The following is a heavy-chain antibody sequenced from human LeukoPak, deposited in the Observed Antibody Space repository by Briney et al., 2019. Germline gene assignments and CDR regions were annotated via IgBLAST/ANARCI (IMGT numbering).Heavy chain of an antibody. Sequence: GGSLRLSCAASGFTFSSYGMHWVRQAPGKGLEWVAFIRYDGSNKYYADSVKGRFTISRDNSKNTLFLQVNSLRAEDTAVYYCAKPLGYCSSTSCARIAAYSWGQGTLVTVSS. CDR3: AKPLGYCSSTSCARIAAYS. J-gene: IGHJ4*02. CDR2: IRYDGSNK. V-gene: IGHV3-30*02. CDR1: GFTFSSYG. D-gene: IGHD2-2*01.